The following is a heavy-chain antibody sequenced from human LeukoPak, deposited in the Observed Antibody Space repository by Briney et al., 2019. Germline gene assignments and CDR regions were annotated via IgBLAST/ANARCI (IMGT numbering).Heavy chain of an antibody. V-gene: IGHV4-59*01. Sequence: SETLSLTCTVSGGSISSYYWSWIRRPPGKGLEWIGYIYYSGSTNYNPSLESRVTISVDTSKNQFSLKLSSVTAADTAVYYCARVLSGYYTHYYGMDVWGQGTTVTVSS. J-gene: IGHJ6*02. CDR1: GGSISSYY. CDR2: IYYSGST. CDR3: ARVLSGYYTHYYGMDV. D-gene: IGHD3-3*01.